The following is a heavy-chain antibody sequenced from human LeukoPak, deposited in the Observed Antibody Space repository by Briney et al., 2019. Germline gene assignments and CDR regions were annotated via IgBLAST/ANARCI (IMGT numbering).Heavy chain of an antibody. D-gene: IGHD1-26*01. Sequence: GGSLRLSCAASGFIFSSYWMSWVRQAPGEGLEWVANIKQDGSEKYYVDSVRGRFTISRDNAKNSLYLEMNSLRAEDTALYYCARLTVGAIDYWGQGTLVTVSS. CDR1: GFIFSSYW. V-gene: IGHV3-7*01. J-gene: IGHJ4*02. CDR3: ARLTVGAIDY. CDR2: IKQDGSEK.